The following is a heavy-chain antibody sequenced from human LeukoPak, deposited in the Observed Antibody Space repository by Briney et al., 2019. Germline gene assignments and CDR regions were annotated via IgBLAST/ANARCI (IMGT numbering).Heavy chain of an antibody. CDR2: IYYSGSI. V-gene: IGHV4-59*01. D-gene: IGHD3-22*01. CDR3: ARVVPYYYDSSGSIDY. CDR1: GGSISSYY. J-gene: IGHJ4*02. Sequence: SETLSLTYTVSGGSISSYYWSWIRQPPGKGLEWIGYIYYSGSINYNPSLKSRVTISVDTSKNQFSLKLSSVTAADTAVYYCARVVPYYYDSSGSIDYWGQGTLVTVSS.